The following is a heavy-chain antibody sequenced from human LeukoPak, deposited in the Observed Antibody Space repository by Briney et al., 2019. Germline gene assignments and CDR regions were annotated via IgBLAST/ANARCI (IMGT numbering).Heavy chain of an antibody. CDR3: ARGVAGSGSTPKY. V-gene: IGHV4-31*03. Sequence: SETLSLTCTVSGGSISGGGYYWSWIRQHPGKGLEWIGYIYYSGGTYYNPSLKSRVTISVDTSKNQFSLKLSSVTAADTAVYYCARGVAGSGSTPKYWGQGTLVTVSS. CDR2: IYYSGGT. D-gene: IGHD1-26*01. CDR1: GGSISGGGYY. J-gene: IGHJ4*02.